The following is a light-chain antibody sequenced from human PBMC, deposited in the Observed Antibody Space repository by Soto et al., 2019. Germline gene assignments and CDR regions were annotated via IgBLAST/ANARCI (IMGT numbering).Light chain of an antibody. CDR2: EGH. V-gene: IGLV2-14*02. CDR1: SGFVGSFSL. CDR3: GSYTSTYVRI. J-gene: IGLJ1*01. Sequence: LAQPASVSGSPGQSITISCTGTSGFVGSFSLVSWYQQHPGKAPKVMISEGHRRPSGVSDRFSGSKSGNVASLTISGLQAADEADYYCGSYTSTYVRIFGTGTKVTVL.